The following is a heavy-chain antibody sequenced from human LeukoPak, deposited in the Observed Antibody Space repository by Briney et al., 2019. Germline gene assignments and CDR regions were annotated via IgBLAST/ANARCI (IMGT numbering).Heavy chain of an antibody. D-gene: IGHD2-15*01. V-gene: IGHV3-30*04. CDR1: GFTFSRYA. CDR2: ISYDGSSQ. Sequence: GGSLRLSCAASGFTFSRYAMHWVRQAPGKGLEWVAVISYDGSSQYYADSVKGRFIISRDNSRNTLYLQMNTLRAEDTAVYYCARGGWRLPDYWGQGTLVTVSS. CDR3: ARGGWRLPDY. J-gene: IGHJ4*02.